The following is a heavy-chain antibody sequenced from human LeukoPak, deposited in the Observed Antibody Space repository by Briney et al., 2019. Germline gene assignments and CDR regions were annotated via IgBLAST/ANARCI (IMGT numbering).Heavy chain of an antibody. J-gene: IGHJ4*02. CDR3: AREGYCSGGSCYFDY. CDR2: IWYDGSNK. CDR1: GFTFSSSA. Sequence: PGGSLRLSCAASGFTFSSSAMGWVRQAPGKGLEWVAVIWYDGSNKYYADSVKGRFTISRDNSKNTLYLQMNSLRAEDTAVYYCAREGYCSGGSCYFDYWGQGTLVTVSS. V-gene: IGHV3-33*08. D-gene: IGHD2-15*01.